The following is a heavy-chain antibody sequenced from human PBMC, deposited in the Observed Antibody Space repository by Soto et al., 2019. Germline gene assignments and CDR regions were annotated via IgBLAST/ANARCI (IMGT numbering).Heavy chain of an antibody. CDR1: GGSFSGYY. V-gene: IGHV4-34*01. J-gene: IGHJ4*02. CDR2: INHSGST. D-gene: IGHD3-3*01. Sequence: PSETLSLTCAVYGGSFSGYYWSWIRQPPGKGLEWIGEINHSGSTNYNPSLKSRVTISVDTSKNQFSLKLSSVTAADTAVYYCARGARIKIFGVVIPGGFDYWGQGTLVTVSS. CDR3: ARGARIKIFGVVIPGGFDY.